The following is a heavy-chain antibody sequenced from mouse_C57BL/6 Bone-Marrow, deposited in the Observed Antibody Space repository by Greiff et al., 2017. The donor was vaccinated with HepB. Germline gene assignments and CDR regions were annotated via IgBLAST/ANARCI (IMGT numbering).Heavy chain of an antibody. CDR3: ARRGYYGSSYLYAMDY. V-gene: IGHV8-12*01. CDR1: GFSLSTSGMG. D-gene: IGHD1-1*01. CDR2: IYWDDDK. J-gene: IGHJ4*01. Sequence: QVTLKVCGPGILQSSQTLSLTCSFSGFSLSTSGMGVSWIRQPSGKGLEWLAHIYWDDDKRYNPSLKSRLTISKDTSRNQVFLKITSVDTADTATYYCARRGYYGSSYLYAMDYWGQGTSVTVSS.